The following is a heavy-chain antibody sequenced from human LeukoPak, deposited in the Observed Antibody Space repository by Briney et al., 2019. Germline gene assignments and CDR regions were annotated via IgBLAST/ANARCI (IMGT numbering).Heavy chain of an antibody. J-gene: IGHJ4*02. V-gene: IGHV1-8*01. CDR3: ARGLPYSEMTAMVTY. CDR2: MNPNSGNT. CDR1: GYAFTSYD. D-gene: IGHD5-18*01. Sequence: ASVKVSCKASGYAFTSYDINWVRQATGQGLEWMGWMNPNSGNTGYAQKFQGRVTMTRNTSISTAYMELSSLRSEDTAVYYCARGLPYSEMTAMVTYWGQGTLVTVSS.